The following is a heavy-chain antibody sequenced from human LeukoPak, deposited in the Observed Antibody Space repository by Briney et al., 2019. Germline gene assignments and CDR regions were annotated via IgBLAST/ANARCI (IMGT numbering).Heavy chain of an antibody. Sequence: GGSLRLSCAASGFTFSSYAMHWVRQAPGKGLEWVAVISYDGSNKYYADSAKGRFTISRDNSKNTLYLQMNSLRAEDTAVYYCARDSGSSSGYYPDYWGQGTLVTVSS. V-gene: IGHV3-30-3*01. CDR2: ISYDGSNK. J-gene: IGHJ4*02. CDR1: GFTFSSYA. CDR3: ARDSGSSSGYYPDY. D-gene: IGHD3-22*01.